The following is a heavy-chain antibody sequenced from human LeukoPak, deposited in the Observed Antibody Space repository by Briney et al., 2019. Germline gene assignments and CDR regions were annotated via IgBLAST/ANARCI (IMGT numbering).Heavy chain of an antibody. V-gene: IGHV1-69*05. Sequence: SVKVSCKASGGTFSSYAISWVRQAPGHGLEWMGRIIPIFGTANYAQKFQGRVTITTDESTSTAYMELSSLRSEDTAVYYCARLEMWGAEAGQGSNWYFDLWGRGTLVTVSS. CDR3: ARLEMWGAEAGQGSNWYFDL. CDR1: GGTFSSYA. J-gene: IGHJ2*01. D-gene: IGHD6-19*01. CDR2: IIPIFGTA.